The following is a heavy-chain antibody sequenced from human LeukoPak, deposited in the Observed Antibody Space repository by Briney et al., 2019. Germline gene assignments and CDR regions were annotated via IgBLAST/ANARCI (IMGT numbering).Heavy chain of an antibody. CDR3: AKGGKWDVTPFDY. Sequence: GGSLRLSCAASGFTFTSYSMNWVRQAPGKGLEWVSTISGGGGSTYYADSVKGRFTIPRDNSKNTLYLQVNSLRAEDTAAYYCAKGGKWDVTPFDYWGQGTLVTVSS. CDR2: ISGGGGST. J-gene: IGHJ4*02. D-gene: IGHD1-26*01. V-gene: IGHV3-23*01. CDR1: GFTFTSYS.